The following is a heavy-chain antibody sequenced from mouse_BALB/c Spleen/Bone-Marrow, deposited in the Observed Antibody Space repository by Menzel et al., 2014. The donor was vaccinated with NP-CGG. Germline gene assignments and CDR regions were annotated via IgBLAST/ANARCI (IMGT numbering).Heavy chain of an antibody. CDR1: GYTFTNYW. CDR3: ARRLRGYYAMDY. Sequence: LQQPGSELVRPGASVKLSCKASGYTFTNYWIHWVKQRPGQGLEWIGNVYPGRGSINSDEKLKTKATLTVDTSSSTAYMHLNSLTSEDSAVYYCARRLRGYYAMDYWGQGTSVTVSS. V-gene: IGHV1S22*01. J-gene: IGHJ4*01. D-gene: IGHD1-3*01. CDR2: VYPGRGSI.